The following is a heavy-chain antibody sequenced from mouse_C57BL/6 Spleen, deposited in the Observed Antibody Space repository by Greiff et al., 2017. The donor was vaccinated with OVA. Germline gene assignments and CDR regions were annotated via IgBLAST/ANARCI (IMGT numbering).Heavy chain of an antibody. CDR3: TTGPHFDY. Sequence: EVQLQQSGAELVRPGASVKLSCTASGFNIKDDYMHWVKQRPEQGLEWIGWIDPENGDTEYASKFQGKATITADTSSNTAYLQLSSLTSEDTAVYYCTTGPHFDYWGQGTTLTVSS. CDR1: GFNIKDDY. J-gene: IGHJ2*01. V-gene: IGHV14-4*01. CDR2: IDPENGDT.